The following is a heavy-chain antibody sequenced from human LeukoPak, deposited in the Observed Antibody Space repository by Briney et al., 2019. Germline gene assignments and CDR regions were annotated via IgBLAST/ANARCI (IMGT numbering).Heavy chain of an antibody. CDR2: ISSSGSTT. D-gene: IGHD5-24*01. CDR3: ARRRDGYNNAFDI. V-gene: IGHV3-48*03. Sequence: GGSLRLSCAASGSTFSSYEMNWVRQAPGKGLEWVSYISSSGSTTYYADSVKGRFTISRDNAKTSLFLQMNSLRAEDTAVYYCARRRDGYNNAFDIWGQGIMVTVSS. J-gene: IGHJ3*02. CDR1: GSTFSSYE.